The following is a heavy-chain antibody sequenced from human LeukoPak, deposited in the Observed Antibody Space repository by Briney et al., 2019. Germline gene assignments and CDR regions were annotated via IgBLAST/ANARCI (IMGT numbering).Heavy chain of an antibody. V-gene: IGHV4-4*02. D-gene: IGHD3-22*01. CDR2: IYHTGSV. CDR3: AKGGFVYYDSRAHDY. CDR1: GGSINSNYW. Sequence: SGTLSLTCAVSGGSINSNYWWTWVRQSPGKGLEWIGEIYHTGSVNYNLSLESRVTISRDRSKNQFSLMLRSVTAADTAVYYCAKGGFVYYDSRAHDYWGQGTLVTVSS. J-gene: IGHJ4*02.